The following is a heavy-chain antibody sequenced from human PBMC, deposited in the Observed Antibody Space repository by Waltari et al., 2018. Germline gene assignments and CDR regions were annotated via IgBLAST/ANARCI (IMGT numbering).Heavy chain of an antibody. CDR1: GGSISSSSYY. CDR3: ARTVDTMIVVAKGAFDI. V-gene: IGHV4-39*01. J-gene: IGHJ3*02. Sequence: QLQLQESGPGLVKPSETLSLTCTVSGGSISSSSYYWGWIRQPPGKGREWIGSIYYSGSTDYNPSLKSRVTISVDTSKNQFSLKLSSVTAADTAVYYCARTVDTMIVVAKGAFDIWGQGTMVTVSS. CDR2: IYYSGST. D-gene: IGHD3-22*01.